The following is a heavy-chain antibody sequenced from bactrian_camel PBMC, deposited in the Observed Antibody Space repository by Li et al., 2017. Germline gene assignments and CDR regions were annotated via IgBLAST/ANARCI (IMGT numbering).Heavy chain of an antibody. CDR2: IYGDGSNT. CDR3: ATAPNYGGSWYFDH. CDR1: GFTFSTCY. J-gene: IGHJ6*01. V-gene: IGHV3-2*01. Sequence: HVQLVESGGGLVRPGGSLRLSCAASGFTFSTCYMSWVRQAPGKGLEWVSSIYGDGSNTYYADSVKGRFTISRDNAKGTVYLQMNILKPEDTAVYYCATAPNYGGSWYFDHWGQGTQVTVS. D-gene: IGHD6*01.